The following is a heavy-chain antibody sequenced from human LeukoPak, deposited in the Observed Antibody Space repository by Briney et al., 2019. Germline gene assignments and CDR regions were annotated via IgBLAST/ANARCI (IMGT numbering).Heavy chain of an antibody. J-gene: IGHJ4*02. CDR2: ISYDGSNK. Sequence: QPGRSLRLSCAASAFTFISYAMHCVRQAPGKGLEWVAVISYDGSNKYCADSVKGRFTISRDNSNNTLYLQMYSLRAEDTAVYYCARHHGPLVTSGYDFVYWGQKTLVTVSS. V-gene: IGHV3-30*04. CDR1: AFTFISYA. D-gene: IGHD5-12*01. CDR3: ARHHGPLVTSGYDFVY.